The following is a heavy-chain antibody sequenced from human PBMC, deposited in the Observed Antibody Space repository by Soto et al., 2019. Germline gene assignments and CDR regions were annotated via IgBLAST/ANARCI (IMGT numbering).Heavy chain of an antibody. CDR1: GFTFSSYS. D-gene: IGHD4-17*01. J-gene: IGHJ4*02. CDR3: ARDKDYGDANFDY. V-gene: IGHV3-21*01. Sequence: EVQLVESGGGLVKPGGSLRLSCAASGFTFSSYSMNWVRQAPGKGLGWVSSISSSSSYIYYADSVKGRFTISRDNAKNSLYLQMNSLRAEDTAVYYCARDKDYGDANFDYWGQGTLVTVSS. CDR2: ISSSSSYI.